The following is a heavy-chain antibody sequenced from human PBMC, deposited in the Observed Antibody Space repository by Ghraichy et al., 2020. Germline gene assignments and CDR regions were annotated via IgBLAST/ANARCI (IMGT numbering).Heavy chain of an antibody. J-gene: IGHJ4*02. Sequence: SETLSLTCAVYGGSFSGYYWSWIRQPPGKGLEWIGEINHSGSTNYNPSLKSRVTISVDTSKNQFSLKLSSVTAADTAVYYCAREGTTVRNFDYWGQGTLVTVSS. D-gene: IGHD4-11*01. CDR2: INHSGST. CDR3: AREGTTVRNFDY. CDR1: GGSFSGYY. V-gene: IGHV4-34*01.